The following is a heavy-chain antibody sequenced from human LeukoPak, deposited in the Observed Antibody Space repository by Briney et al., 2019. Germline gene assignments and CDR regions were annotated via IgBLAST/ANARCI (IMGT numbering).Heavy chain of an antibody. V-gene: IGHV3-66*01. J-gene: IGHJ4*02. D-gene: IGHD4-17*01. CDR2: IYSGGTT. CDR3: ARISDTVTTPFDY. Sequence: PGGSLRLSCAASGFTVSSNYMSWVRQAPGKGLEWVSVIYSGGTTYYADSVKGRFTISRDNAKNSLYLQMDSLRAEDTAVYYCARISDTVTTPFDYWGQGTLVTVSS. CDR1: GFTVSSNY.